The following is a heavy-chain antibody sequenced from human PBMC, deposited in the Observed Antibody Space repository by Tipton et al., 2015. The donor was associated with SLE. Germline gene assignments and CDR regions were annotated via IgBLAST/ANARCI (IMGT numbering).Heavy chain of an antibody. CDR3: ARGLHDYGGKRGYFDL. J-gene: IGHJ2*01. V-gene: IGHV4-59*12. Sequence: TLSLTCTVSGGSISSYYWSWIRQPPGKGLEWIGYIYYSGSTNYNPSLKSRVTISVDTSKNQFSLKLSSVTAADTAVYYCARGLHDYGGKRGYFDLWGRGTLVTVSS. CDR1: GGSISSYY. D-gene: IGHD4-23*01. CDR2: IYYSGST.